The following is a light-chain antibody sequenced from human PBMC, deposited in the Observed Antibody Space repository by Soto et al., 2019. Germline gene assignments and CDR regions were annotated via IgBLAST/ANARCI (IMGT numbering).Light chain of an antibody. CDR1: QSISSY. V-gene: IGKV1-39*01. Sequence: EIQMTQSPSSLSASVGDRVTITCRASQSISSYLNWYQQKPGKAPKLLIYATSSLQSGVPSRFSGSESGTDFTLTISSLQPEDFATYYCQQSYRTPYTFGQWTKLEIK. CDR3: QQSYRTPYT. CDR2: ATS. J-gene: IGKJ2*01.